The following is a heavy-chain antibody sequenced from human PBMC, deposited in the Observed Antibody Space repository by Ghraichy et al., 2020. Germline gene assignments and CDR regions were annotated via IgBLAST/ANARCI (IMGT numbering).Heavy chain of an antibody. V-gene: IGHV3-66*01. CDR1: GFTVSSNY. J-gene: IGHJ4*02. D-gene: IGHD3-22*01. CDR2: IYSGGST. Sequence: LSLTCAASGFTVSSNYMSWVRQAPGKGLEWVSVIYSGGSTYYADSVKGRFTISRDNSKNTLYLQMNSLRAEDTAVYYCARDPRRTYYYDSSGLETYWGQGTLVTVSS. CDR3: ARDPRRTYYYDSSGLETY.